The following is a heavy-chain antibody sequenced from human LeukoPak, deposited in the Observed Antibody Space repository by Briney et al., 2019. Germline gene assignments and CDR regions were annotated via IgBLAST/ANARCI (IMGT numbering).Heavy chain of an antibody. J-gene: IGHJ4*02. Sequence: GGSLRLSCAASGFTFSDYYMSWIRQAPGKGLEWVSYISSSSSYTNYADSVKGRFTISRDNVKNSLYLQMNSLRAEDTAVYYCARVPYYYGSGSYYSGYYFDYWGQGTLVTVSS. V-gene: IGHV3-11*06. CDR1: GFTFSDYY. CDR2: ISSSSSYT. CDR3: ARVPYYYGSGSYYSGYYFDY. D-gene: IGHD3-10*01.